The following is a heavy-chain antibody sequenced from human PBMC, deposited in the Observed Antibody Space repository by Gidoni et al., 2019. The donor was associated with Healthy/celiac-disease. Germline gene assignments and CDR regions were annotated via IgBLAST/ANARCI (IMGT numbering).Heavy chain of an antibody. CDR1: GGSISSSIKY. D-gene: IGHD3-22*01. CDR2: IYYSGST. J-gene: IGHJ2*01. CDR3: ARDSAYYYDSSGYPNSYWYFDL. V-gene: IGHV4-39*07. Sequence: QLQLQESGPGLVKPSETLSLTCPASGGSISSSIKYWGWHRQPPGKGLEWIGSIYYSGSTYYNPSLKSRVTISVDTSKNQFSLKLSSVTAADTAVYYCARDSAYYYDSSGYPNSYWYFDLWGRGTLVTVSS.